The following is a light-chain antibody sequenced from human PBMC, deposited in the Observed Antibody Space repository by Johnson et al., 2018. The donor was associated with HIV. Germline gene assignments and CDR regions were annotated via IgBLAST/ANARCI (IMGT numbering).Light chain of an antibody. CDR2: GND. J-gene: IGLJ1*01. CDR3: GTWDSSLSALYA. CDR1: NSNIGNNY. V-gene: IGLV1-51*01. Sequence: QSVLTQPPSVSAAPGQKVTISCSGSNSNIGNNYVSWYQQLPGTAPKLLIYGNDKRPSGIPDRFSGSKSGTSATLGITGLQSGDEADYYCGTWDSSLSALYAFGTGTKVTVL.